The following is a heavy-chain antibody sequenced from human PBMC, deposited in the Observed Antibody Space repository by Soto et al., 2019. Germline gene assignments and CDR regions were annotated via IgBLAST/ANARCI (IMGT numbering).Heavy chain of an antibody. J-gene: IGHJ4*02. D-gene: IGHD7-27*01. Sequence: SETLSLTCAVYGGSFSGYYWSWIRQPPGKGLEWIGEINHSGSTNYNPSLKSRLTISVDTSKNQFSLKLTSVTAADTAVYYCARVSWGSGGSGYFDYWGQGTLVTVSS. V-gene: IGHV4-34*01. CDR3: ARVSWGSGGSGYFDY. CDR2: INHSGST. CDR1: GGSFSGYY.